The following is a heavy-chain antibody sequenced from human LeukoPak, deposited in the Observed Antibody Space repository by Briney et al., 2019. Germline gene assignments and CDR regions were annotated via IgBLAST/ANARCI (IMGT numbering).Heavy chain of an antibody. CDR2: IRYDGSNK. Sequence: GGSLRLSCAASGFTFSSYGMHWVRQAPGKGLEWVAFIRYDGSNKYYADSVKGRFTISRDNSKNTLYLQMNSLRAEDTAVYYCAKEIRAMVVPFDYWGQGTLVTVSS. J-gene: IGHJ4*02. V-gene: IGHV3-30*02. D-gene: IGHD4/OR15-4a*01. CDR1: GFTFSSYG. CDR3: AKEIRAMVVPFDY.